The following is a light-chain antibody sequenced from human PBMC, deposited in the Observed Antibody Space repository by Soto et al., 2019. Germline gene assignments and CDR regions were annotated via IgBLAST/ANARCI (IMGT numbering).Light chain of an antibody. CDR3: MQALQTPVT. V-gene: IGKV2-28*01. J-gene: IGKJ1*01. CDR1: QSLLHSNGYNY. Sequence: DIVMTQSPLSLPVTPVEPASISCRSSQSLLHSNGYNYLDWYLQKPGQSPQLLIYWGSTRASGVPDRFSGSGSGTDFTLEISGVEAEDVGVYYCMQALQTPVTFGQGTKVDIK. CDR2: WGS.